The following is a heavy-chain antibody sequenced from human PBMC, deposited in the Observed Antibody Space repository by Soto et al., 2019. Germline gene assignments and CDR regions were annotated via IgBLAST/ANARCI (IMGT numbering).Heavy chain of an antibody. CDR3: ARRPLGQWLAPDF. CDR2: INPGAGGT. V-gene: IGHV1-46*01. CDR1: GYTFTSYY. D-gene: IGHD6-19*01. Sequence: QVQLVQSGAEVKKPGASVKVSCKTSGYTFTSYYIHWVRQAPGQGLEWMGIINPGAGGTSYAQKSHGRVSMTRDTSTSTVYMELSSLRSEDTAVYFCARRPLGQWLAPDFWGQGTLVTVSS. J-gene: IGHJ4*02.